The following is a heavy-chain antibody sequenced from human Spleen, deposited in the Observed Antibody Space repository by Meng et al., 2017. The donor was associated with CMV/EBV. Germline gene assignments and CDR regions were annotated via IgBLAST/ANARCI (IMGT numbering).Heavy chain of an antibody. CDR1: GDSVSSKSAA. Sequence: CALSGDSVSSKSAAWNWIRQSPSGGLEWLGRTYQRSKWYSDYAVSVKSRITIKADTSKNQFSLQLNSVTPEDTAVYYCARGPGSVDPWGQGTLVTVSS. V-gene: IGHV6-1*01. CDR2: TYQRSKWYS. CDR3: ARGPGSVDP. J-gene: IGHJ5*02.